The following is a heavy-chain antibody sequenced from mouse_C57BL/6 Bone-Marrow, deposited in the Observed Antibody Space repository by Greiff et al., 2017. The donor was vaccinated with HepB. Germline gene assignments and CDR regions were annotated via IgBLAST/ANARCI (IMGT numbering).Heavy chain of an antibody. D-gene: IGHD2-4*01. CDR2: INPDSSTI. CDR3: ARRSYYDYVFDD. V-gene: IGHV4-1*01. J-gene: IGHJ2*01. Sequence: EVMLVESGGGLVQPGGSLKLSCAASGIAFSRYWMSWVRRAPGKGLEWIGEINPDSSTINYAPSLKDKFIISRDNAKNTLYLQMSKVRSEDTALYDCARRSYYDYVFDDWGQGTTLTVSS. CDR1: GIAFSRYW.